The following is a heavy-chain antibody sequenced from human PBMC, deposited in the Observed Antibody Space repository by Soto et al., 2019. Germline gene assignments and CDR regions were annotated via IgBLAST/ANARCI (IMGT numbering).Heavy chain of an antibody. CDR1: GFTFSTSA. CDR3: AAAEYSTFLPLDF. Sequence: QMQLVQSGPEVKKPGTSVKVSCKASGFTFSTSAVQWVRQARGQRLEWIGWIVVGTGNTNYAQRFQERVTITRDMSTSTAYMELSSQRSEDTAVYYCAAAEYSTFLPLDFWGQGTLVTVSS. V-gene: IGHV1-58*01. D-gene: IGHD6-13*01. J-gene: IGHJ4*02. CDR2: IVVGTGNT.